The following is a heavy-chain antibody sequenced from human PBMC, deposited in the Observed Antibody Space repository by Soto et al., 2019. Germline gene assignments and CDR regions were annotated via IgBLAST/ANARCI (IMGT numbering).Heavy chain of an antibody. D-gene: IGHD2-15*01. Sequence: SETLSLTCAVSGFFISSGNYWGWIRKPPGKGLEWIGSIFHGGNTYYNPSLRSRVTISVDMSKNQFSLKLNSVTAADTAVYYCARARWYDAFDVWGQGTVVTVSS. CDR2: IFHGGNT. V-gene: IGHV4-38-2*01. CDR1: GFFISSGNY. J-gene: IGHJ3*01. CDR3: ARARWYDAFDV.